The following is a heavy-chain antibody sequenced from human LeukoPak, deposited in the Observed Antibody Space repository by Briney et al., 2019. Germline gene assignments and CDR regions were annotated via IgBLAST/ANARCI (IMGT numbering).Heavy chain of an antibody. CDR3: ATTSGTYRFDT. CDR2: INGDGTST. D-gene: IGHD1-26*01. Sequence: GGSLRLSCAASGFTFRTYWMHWVRQVPGKGLVWVSRINGDGTSTNYADSVKGRFTISRDNAKSTLYLQMNSLRAEDTAVYFCATTSGTYRFDTWGQGTLVTVSS. V-gene: IGHV3-74*01. J-gene: IGHJ5*02. CDR1: GFTFRTYW.